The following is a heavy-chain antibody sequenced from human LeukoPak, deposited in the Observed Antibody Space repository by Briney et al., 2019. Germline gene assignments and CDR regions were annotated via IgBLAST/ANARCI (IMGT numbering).Heavy chain of an antibody. Sequence: GGSLRLSCAASGFTFSSYGMSWVRQAPGKGLEWVSAISGSGGSTYYADSVKGRFTISRDNSKNTLYLQMNSLRAEDTAVYYCAKDRPTVVTRRHYFDYWGQGILVTVSS. V-gene: IGHV3-23*01. D-gene: IGHD4-23*01. J-gene: IGHJ4*02. CDR1: GFTFSSYG. CDR2: ISGSGGST. CDR3: AKDRPTVVTRRHYFDY.